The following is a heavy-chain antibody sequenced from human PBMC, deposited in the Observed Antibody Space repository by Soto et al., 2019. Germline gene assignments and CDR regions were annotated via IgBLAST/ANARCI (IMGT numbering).Heavy chain of an antibody. CDR2: ISSSGSTI. J-gene: IGHJ4*02. CDR1: GFTFSDYY. D-gene: IGHD3-10*01. Sequence: PGGSLRLSCAASGFTFSDYYMSWIRQAPGKGLEWVSYISSSGSTIYYADSVKGRFTISRDNAKNSLYLQMNSLRAEDTAVYYCVGSYYRYYFDYWGQGTLVTVSS. CDR3: VGSYYRYYFDY. V-gene: IGHV3-11*01.